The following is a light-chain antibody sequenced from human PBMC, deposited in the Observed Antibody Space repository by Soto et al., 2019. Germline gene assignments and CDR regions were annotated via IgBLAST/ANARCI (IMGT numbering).Light chain of an antibody. J-gene: IGKJ2*01. Sequence: ENVLTQSPATLSLSPGERATLSFCASQSFSSYLAWYQQKPGQAPRLLIYDVSNRATGIPARFSGSGSGTDFTLTISSLEPEDFAVYYCQQRSDWPPMYTFGQGTKLEIK. V-gene: IGKV3-11*01. CDR1: QSFSSY. CDR2: DVS. CDR3: QQRSDWPPMYT.